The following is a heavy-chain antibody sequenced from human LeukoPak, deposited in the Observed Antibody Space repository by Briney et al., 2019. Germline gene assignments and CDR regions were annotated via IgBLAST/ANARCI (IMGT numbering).Heavy chain of an antibody. CDR2: INHSGST. Sequence: SETLSLTCAVYGGSFSGYYWSWIRQPPGKGLEWIGEINHSGSTNYNPSLKSRVTISVDTPKNQFSLKMSSVTAADTAVYYCARVRSSSWYRADYWGQGTLVTVSS. J-gene: IGHJ4*02. CDR1: GGSFSGYY. V-gene: IGHV4-34*01. D-gene: IGHD6-13*01. CDR3: ARVRSSSWYRADY.